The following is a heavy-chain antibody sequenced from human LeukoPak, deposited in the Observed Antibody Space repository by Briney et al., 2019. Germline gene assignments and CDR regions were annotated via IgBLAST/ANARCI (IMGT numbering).Heavy chain of an antibody. Sequence: SETLSLTCAVSGGSISNYYWSWIRQPAGEGLEWIGRIYTSGSTNYNPSLKSRVTISVDTSKNQFSLKLSSVTAADTALYYCARGGGARYCTNGVCSKGYFDYWGQGTLVTVSS. V-gene: IGHV4-4*07. J-gene: IGHJ4*02. CDR3: ARGGGARYCTNGVCSKGYFDY. CDR1: GGSISNYY. CDR2: IYTSGST. D-gene: IGHD2-8*01.